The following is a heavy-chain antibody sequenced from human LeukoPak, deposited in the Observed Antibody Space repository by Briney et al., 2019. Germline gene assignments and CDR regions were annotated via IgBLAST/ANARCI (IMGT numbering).Heavy chain of an antibody. Sequence: NTSETLSLTCAVYGGSFSGYYWSWIRQPPGKGLEWIGEINHSGSTNYNPSLKSRVTISVDTSKNQFSLKLSSVTAADTAVYYCALEGIWGQGTMVTVSS. CDR2: INHSGST. D-gene: IGHD5-24*01. CDR3: ALEGI. V-gene: IGHV4-34*01. CDR1: GGSFSGYY. J-gene: IGHJ3*02.